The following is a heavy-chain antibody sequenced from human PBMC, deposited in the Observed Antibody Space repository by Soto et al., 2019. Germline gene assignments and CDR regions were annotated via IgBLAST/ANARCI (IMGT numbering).Heavy chain of an antibody. CDR2: ISYDGSNK. Sequence: GGSLRLSCAASGFTFSSYGMHWVRQAPGKGLEWVAVISYDGSNKYYADSVKGRFTISRDNSKNTLYLQMNSLRAEDTAVYYCAKTGVGLRGGYYYGMDVWGQGTTVTVSS. V-gene: IGHV3-30*18. J-gene: IGHJ6*02. CDR1: GFTFSSYG. CDR3: AKTGVGLRGGYYYGMDV. D-gene: IGHD5-12*01.